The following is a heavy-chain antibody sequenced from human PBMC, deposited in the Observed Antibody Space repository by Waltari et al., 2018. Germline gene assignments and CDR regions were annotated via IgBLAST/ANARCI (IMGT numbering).Heavy chain of an antibody. CDR2: ISYDESNK. Sequence: QVQLVESGGGVVHLGGSLRLSCVASRFTFSDYDMHWVRQAPGKGLEWVAVISYDESNKYYADSVKGRFTISRDNSKNTLYLQMNSLRSDDTAVYYCAKDSGYDNYWGQGTLVTVSS. J-gene: IGHJ4*02. D-gene: IGHD5-12*01. CDR3: AKDSGYDNY. V-gene: IGHV3-30*18. CDR1: RFTFSDYD.